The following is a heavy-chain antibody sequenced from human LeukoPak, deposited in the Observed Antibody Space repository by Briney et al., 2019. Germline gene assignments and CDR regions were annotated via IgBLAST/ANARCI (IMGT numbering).Heavy chain of an antibody. Sequence: TGGSLRLSCTASGFTLSLYSMHWVRDAPGKGLEGVSSIGRSSQYIYYGVSVRGRFTISRDNAKNSLYLDTNSPRAEDTAVYYCARDASNIDFAPYFYYMDVWGKGTTVTVSS. CDR1: GFTLSLYS. CDR3: ARDASNIDFAPYFYYMDV. CDR2: IGRSSQYI. V-gene: IGHV3-21*01. J-gene: IGHJ6*03. D-gene: IGHD3-3*01.